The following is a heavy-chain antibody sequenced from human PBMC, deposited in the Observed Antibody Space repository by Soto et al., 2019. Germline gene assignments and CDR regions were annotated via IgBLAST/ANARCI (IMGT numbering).Heavy chain of an antibody. CDR3: ARPTVTGLYYGMDV. D-gene: IGHD4-4*01. Sequence: SETLSLTCAVSGYSISSGYYWVWIRQPPGKGLEWIGSIYHSGSTYYNPSLKSRVTISVDTSKNQFSLKLSSVTAADTAVYYCARPTVTGLYYGMDVWGQGTTVTVSS. V-gene: IGHV4-38-2*01. J-gene: IGHJ6*02. CDR1: GYSISSGYY. CDR2: IYHSGST.